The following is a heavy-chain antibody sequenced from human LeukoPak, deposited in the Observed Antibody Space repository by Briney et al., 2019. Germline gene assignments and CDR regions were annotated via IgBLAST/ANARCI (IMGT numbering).Heavy chain of an antibody. V-gene: IGHV4-31*03. Sequence: SETLSLTCTVSGASFNTGDYYWNWIRQHPGKGLEWIGYIYNSGSTYYNPSLKSRVTISVDTSKNHFSLRLTSVTAADSAVYYCARGAPPDSWGQGTLVTVSS. CDR2: IYNSGST. CDR3: ARGAPPDS. CDR1: GASFNTGDYY. J-gene: IGHJ4*02.